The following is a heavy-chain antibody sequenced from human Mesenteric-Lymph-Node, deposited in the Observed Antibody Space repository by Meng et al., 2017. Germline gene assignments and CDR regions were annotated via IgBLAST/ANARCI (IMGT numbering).Heavy chain of an antibody. J-gene: IGHJ4*02. CDR2: IYSGGST. D-gene: IGHD6-19*01. CDR3: TRGASSGWYGIPDY. V-gene: IGHV3-53*05. Sequence: GESLKISCAASGFTVSSNYMSWVRQAPGKGLEWVAVIYSGGSTYYADSVKGRITISRDNSKNTVYLQMNSLRVEDTAVFYCTRGASSGWYGIPDYWGQGTLVTVSS. CDR1: GFTVSSNY.